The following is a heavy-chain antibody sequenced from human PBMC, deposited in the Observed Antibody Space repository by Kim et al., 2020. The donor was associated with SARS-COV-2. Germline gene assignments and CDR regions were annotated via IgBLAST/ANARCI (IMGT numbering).Heavy chain of an antibody. D-gene: IGHD3-22*01. V-gene: IGHV3-66*01. CDR3: ARDPQPYYYDSSGMMGYFDY. J-gene: IGHJ4*02. CDR1: GFTVSSNY. CDR2: IYSGGST. Sequence: GGSLRLSCAASGFTVSSNYMSWVRQAPGMGLEWVSVIYSGGSTYYADSVKGRFTISRDNSKNTLYLQMNSLRAEDTAVYYCARDPQPYYYDSSGMMGYFDYWGQGTLVTVSS.